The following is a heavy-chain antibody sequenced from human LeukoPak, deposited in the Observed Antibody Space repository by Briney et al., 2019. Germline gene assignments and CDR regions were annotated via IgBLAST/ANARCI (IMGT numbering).Heavy chain of an antibody. CDR3: ARGQQLVLGCIDY. CDR2: INPNSGGT. D-gene: IGHD6-13*01. CDR1: GYTFTGYY. Sequence: AASVKVSCKASGYTFTGYYMHWVRQAPGQGLEWMGWINPNSGGTNYAQKFQGRVTMTRDTSISTAYMELTRLRSDDTAVYYCARGQQLVLGCIDYWGQGTLVTVSS. J-gene: IGHJ4*02. V-gene: IGHV1-2*02.